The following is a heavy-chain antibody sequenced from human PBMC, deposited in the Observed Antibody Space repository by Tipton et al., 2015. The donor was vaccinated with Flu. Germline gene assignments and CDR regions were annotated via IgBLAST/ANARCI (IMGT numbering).Heavy chain of an antibody. CDR3: ATLGTTVVTGYGMDV. V-gene: IGHV4-59*01. J-gene: IGHJ6*02. Sequence: LRLSCTVSGGSISSYYWSWIRQPPGKGLEWIGYIYYSGSTNYNPSLKSRVTISADTSKNQFSLKLSSVTAANTAVYYCATLGTTVVTGYGMDVWGQGTTVTVSS. D-gene: IGHD4-23*01. CDR1: GGSISSYY. CDR2: IYYSGST.